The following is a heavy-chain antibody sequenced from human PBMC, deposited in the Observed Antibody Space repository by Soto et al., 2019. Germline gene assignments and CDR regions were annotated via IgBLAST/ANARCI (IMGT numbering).Heavy chain of an antibody. J-gene: IGHJ4*02. D-gene: IGHD2-2*02. CDR1: GYSLTSYW. CDR2: IYLGDSNI. CDR3: ARQSYFSSTSCYTVDS. Sequence: PGESLKISCKGSGYSLTSYWVGWMRQTPGKGLEWMGMIYLGDSNIRYSPSFEGQVTISADKSITTAYLQWSSLKASDTAMYYCARQSYFSSTSCYTVDSWGQGTLVTVSS. V-gene: IGHV5-51*01.